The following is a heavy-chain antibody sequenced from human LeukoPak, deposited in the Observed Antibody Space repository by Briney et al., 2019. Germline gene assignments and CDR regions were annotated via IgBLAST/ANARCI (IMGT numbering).Heavy chain of an antibody. V-gene: IGHV1-18*01. Sequence: ASVKVSCKASGYTFTSYGISWVRQAPGQGREWMGWINAYNGNTNYAQKLQGRVTMTTDTSTSTAYMELRSLRSDDTAVYYCARDHAGHNWFDPWGQGTLVTVSS. J-gene: IGHJ5*02. D-gene: IGHD1-1*01. CDR3: ARDHAGHNWFDP. CDR1: GYTFTSYG. CDR2: INAYNGNT.